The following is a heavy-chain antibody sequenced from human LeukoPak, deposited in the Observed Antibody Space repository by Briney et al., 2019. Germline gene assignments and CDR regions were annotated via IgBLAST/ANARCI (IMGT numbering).Heavy chain of an antibody. J-gene: IGHJ5*02. CDR1: GLTVRNNY. D-gene: IGHD6-25*01. Sequence: GGSLRLSCVVSGLTVRNNYMTAVRQAPGKGLEWVSLIFSGGGTYYADTVKGRFTISRDSSKNTLYLQMNSLRAEDTALYYCARDPGAAAGNLWSWGQGTLVTVSS. CDR3: ARDPGAAAGNLWS. CDR2: IFSGGGT. V-gene: IGHV3-66*01.